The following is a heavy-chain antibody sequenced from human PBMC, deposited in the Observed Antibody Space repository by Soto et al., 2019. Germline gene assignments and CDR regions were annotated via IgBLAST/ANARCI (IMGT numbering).Heavy chain of an antibody. CDR3: ARGLTYYDFWSGYQPYGMDV. V-gene: IGHV3-30-3*01. CDR2: ISYDGSNK. Sequence: GGSLRLSCAASGFTFSSYAMHWVRDAPGKGLEWVAVISYDGSNKYYADSVKGRFTISRDNSKNTLYLQMNSLRAEDTAVYYCARGLTYYDFWSGYQPYGMDVWGQGTTVTVSS. J-gene: IGHJ6*02. CDR1: GFTFSSYA. D-gene: IGHD3-3*01.